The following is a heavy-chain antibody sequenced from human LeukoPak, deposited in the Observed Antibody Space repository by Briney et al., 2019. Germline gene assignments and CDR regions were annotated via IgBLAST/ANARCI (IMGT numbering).Heavy chain of an antibody. D-gene: IGHD3-3*01. V-gene: IGHV1-69*05. Sequence: SMKVSCKASGGTFSSYAISWVRQAPGQGLEWMGGIIPIFGTTNYAQKFQGRVTITTDESTSTAYMELSSLRSEDTAVYYCASHYDSDNWFDPWGQGTLVTVSS. CDR3: ASHYDSDNWFDP. CDR1: GGTFSSYA. J-gene: IGHJ5*02. CDR2: IIPIFGTT.